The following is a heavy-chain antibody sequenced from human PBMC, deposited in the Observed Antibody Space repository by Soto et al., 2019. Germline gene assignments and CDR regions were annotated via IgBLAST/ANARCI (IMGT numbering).Heavy chain of an antibody. Sequence: WGSQRLSWAAAGGTFRGHGMSWVRQAPGKGLEWVPAVSANGQGIYYADSVRGRFTISRDNSKNTVFLHMDSLSAEDTAVYYCAKDQPYPRDDFHYWGQGTLVTVSS. CDR3: AKDQPYPRDDFHY. J-gene: IGHJ4*02. CDR1: GGTFRGHG. V-gene: IGHV3-23*01. CDR2: VSANGQGI.